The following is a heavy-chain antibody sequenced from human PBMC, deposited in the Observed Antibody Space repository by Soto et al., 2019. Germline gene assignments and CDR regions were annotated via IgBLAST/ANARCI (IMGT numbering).Heavy chain of an antibody. CDR3: ARESKGWDTAMVTGY. V-gene: IGHV3-64*01. CDR1: GFTLSGYA. D-gene: IGHD5-18*01. CDR2: ISSNGVGT. Sequence: GGSLRLSCAASGFTLSGYAMDWVRQAPGKGLEYVSGISSNGVGTYYANSVQGRFTISRDNSKNTVYLQMGSLRAEDTAVYYCARESKGWDTAMVTGYWGQGTLVTVSS. J-gene: IGHJ4*02.